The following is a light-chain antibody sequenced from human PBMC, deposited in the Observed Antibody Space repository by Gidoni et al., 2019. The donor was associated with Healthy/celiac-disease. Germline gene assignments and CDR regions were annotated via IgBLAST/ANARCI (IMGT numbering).Light chain of an antibody. CDR2: AAS. CDR3: QQSYSTPRIT. V-gene: IGKV1-39*01. CDR1: QSISSY. J-gene: IGKJ5*01. Sequence: DIRMTQSPSSLSASVGDRVTITCRASQSISSYLNWYQQKPGKAPKRLIYAASSLQSGVPSRFSGSGSGTDFTLTISSLQPEDFATYYCQQSYSTPRITFGQGTRLEIK.